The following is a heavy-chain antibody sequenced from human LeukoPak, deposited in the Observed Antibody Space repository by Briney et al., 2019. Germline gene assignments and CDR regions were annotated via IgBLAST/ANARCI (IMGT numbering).Heavy chain of an antibody. D-gene: IGHD6-6*01. CDR3: ARDGDYSSSSH. CDR1: GFTFSSYS. J-gene: IGHJ4*02. Sequence: GGSLRLSSAASGFTFSSYSMNWARQAPGKGLEWVSSISSSSSYIYYADSVKGRFTISRDNAKNSLYLQMNSLRAEDTAVYYCARDGDYSSSSHWGQGTLVTVSS. CDR2: ISSSSSYI. V-gene: IGHV3-21*01.